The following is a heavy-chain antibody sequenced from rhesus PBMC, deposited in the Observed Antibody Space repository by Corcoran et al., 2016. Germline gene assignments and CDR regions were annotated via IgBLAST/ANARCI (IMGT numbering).Heavy chain of an antibody. Sequence: QLQLQESGPGLVKPSETLSVTCAVSGGSISSSYWSWIRQAPGKGLEWIVYISGRRSSTNSNPPLKSRVTLSVDPSKNQLSLKLSSVAAADTAVYYCASGGEAATGYWGQGVLVTVSS. CDR1: GGSISSSY. CDR3: ASGGEAATGY. V-gene: IGHV4-169*02. J-gene: IGHJ4*01. D-gene: IGHD6-19*01. CDR2: ISGRRSST.